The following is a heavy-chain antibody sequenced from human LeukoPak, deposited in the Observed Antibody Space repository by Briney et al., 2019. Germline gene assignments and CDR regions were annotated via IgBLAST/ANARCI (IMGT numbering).Heavy chain of an antibody. CDR1: GFTFSSYW. CDR2: INHRGRT. J-gene: IGHJ4*02. V-gene: IGHV4-34*01. CDR3: ARHTRPASYFDY. Sequence: GSLRLSCAASGFTFSSYWMSWVRQPPGKGLEWIGEINHRGRTNYNPSLTSRVTISVDTSKNQFSLKLSSVTAADTAVYYCARHTRPASYFDYWGQGTLVTVSS. D-gene: IGHD2-15*01.